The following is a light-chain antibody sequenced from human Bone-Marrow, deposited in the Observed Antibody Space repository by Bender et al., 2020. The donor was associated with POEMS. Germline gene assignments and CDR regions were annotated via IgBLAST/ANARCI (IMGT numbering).Light chain of an antibody. CDR1: ITDIGEYDL. CDR2: EVT. V-gene: IGLV2-14*02. CDR3: SSYTTSSTVA. Sequence: QSALTQPASVSGSPGQSIIVSCTGSITDIGEYDLVSWYQFHPGKAPKVIIYEVTKGPSGVSNRFSGSKSGNTASLTISGLQAEDEADYYCSSYTTSSTVAFGGGTKVTVL. J-gene: IGLJ2*01.